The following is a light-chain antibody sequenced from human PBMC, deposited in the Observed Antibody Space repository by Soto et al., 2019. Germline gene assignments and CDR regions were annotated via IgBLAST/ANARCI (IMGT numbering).Light chain of an antibody. V-gene: IGKV3-20*01. CDR1: QSVTGNY. CDR2: GAS. CDR3: QQYGSSSYT. Sequence: EIVLTQSPGTLSLSPGERATLSCRASQSVTGNYVAWYQQNPGQAPRLLLYGASSRATDIPDRFSGSGSGTDFTLTISRLKPEDFAVYYCQQYGSSSYTFGQGTRLEIK. J-gene: IGKJ2*01.